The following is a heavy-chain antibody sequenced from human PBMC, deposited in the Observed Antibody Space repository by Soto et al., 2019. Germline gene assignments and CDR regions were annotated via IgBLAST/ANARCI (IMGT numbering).Heavy chain of an antibody. J-gene: IGHJ4*02. Sequence: ASVKVSCKASGYTFTGYYMHWVRQAPGQGLEWMGWINPNSGGTNYAQKFQGRVTVTRDTSISTAYMELSRLRSDDTAVYYCARGGFWSGYYTYYWGQGTLVTVSS. CDR1: GYTFTGYY. D-gene: IGHD3-3*01. CDR3: ARGGFWSGYYTYY. CDR2: INPNSGGT. V-gene: IGHV1-2*02.